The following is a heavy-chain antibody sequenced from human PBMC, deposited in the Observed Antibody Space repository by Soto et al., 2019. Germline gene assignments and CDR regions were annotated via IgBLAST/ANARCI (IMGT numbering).Heavy chain of an antibody. CDR2: IIPIFGTA. Sequence: QVQLVQSGAEVKKPGSSVKVSCKASGGTFSSYAISWVRQAPGQGLEWMGGIIPIFGTANYTQKFQGRVTITPDEYTRTAYMELSSLRSEDTDVYYCAGLLPAAPLGAFDIWGQGTMVTVSS. D-gene: IGHD2-2*01. J-gene: IGHJ3*02. V-gene: IGHV1-69*01. CDR3: AGLLPAAPLGAFDI. CDR1: GGTFSSYA.